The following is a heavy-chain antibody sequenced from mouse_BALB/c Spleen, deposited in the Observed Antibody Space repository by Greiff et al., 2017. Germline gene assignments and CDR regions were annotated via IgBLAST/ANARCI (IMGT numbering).Heavy chain of an antibody. CDR1: GFTFSSYG. J-gene: IGHJ3*01. V-gene: IGHV5-6*01. D-gene: IGHD2-3*01. Sequence: EVMLVESGGDLVKPGGSLKLSCAASGFTFSSYGMSWVRQTPDKRLEWVATISSGGSYTYYPDSVKGRFTISRDNAKNTLYLQMSSLKSEDTAMYYCARGDDGSRFAYWGQGTLVTVSA. CDR2: ISSGGSYT. CDR3: ARGDDGSRFAY.